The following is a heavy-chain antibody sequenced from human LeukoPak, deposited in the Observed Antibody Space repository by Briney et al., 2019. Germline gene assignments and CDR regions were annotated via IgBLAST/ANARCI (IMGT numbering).Heavy chain of an antibody. CDR3: AGTLRDGYNKGGFDY. CDR1: GYSISSGCY. CDR2: IYHSGST. J-gene: IGHJ4*02. D-gene: IGHD5-24*01. V-gene: IGHV4-38-2*01. Sequence: SETLSLTXAVSGYSISSGCYWYWIRKPPGKGLEGGGSIYHSGSTYYNPYLKSRVTISVDTSKNQCSLKLSSVTAADTAVYYCAGTLRDGYNKGGFDYWGQGTLVTASS.